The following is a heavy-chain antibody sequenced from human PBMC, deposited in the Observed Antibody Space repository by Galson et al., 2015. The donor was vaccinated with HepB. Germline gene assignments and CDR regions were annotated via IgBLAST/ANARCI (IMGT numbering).Heavy chain of an antibody. CDR3: ARSRRFGEYYYYGMDV. CDR1: GYTFTSYY. J-gene: IGHJ6*02. V-gene: IGHV1-46*01. Sequence: SVKVSCKASGYTFTSYYMHWVRQAPGQGLEWMGIINPSGGSTSYAQKFQGRVTMTRDTSTSTVYMELSSLRSEDTAVYYCARSRRFGEYYYYGMDVWGHGTTVTVSS. D-gene: IGHD3-10*01. CDR2: INPSGGST.